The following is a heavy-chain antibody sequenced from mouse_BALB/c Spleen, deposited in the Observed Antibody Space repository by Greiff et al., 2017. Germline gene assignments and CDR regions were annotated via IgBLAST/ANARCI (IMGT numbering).Heavy chain of an antibody. V-gene: IGHV1-77*01. J-gene: IGHJ4*01. CDR1: GYTFTDYY. CDR2: IYPGSGNT. Sequence: VQLQQSGAELARPGASVKLSCKASGYTFTDYYINWVKQRTGQGLEWIGEIYPGSGNTYYNEKFKGKATLTADKSSSTAYMQLSSLTSEDSAVYFCASRQLGPYYAMDYWGQGTSVTVSS. CDR3: ASRQLGPYYAMDY. D-gene: IGHD3-2*01.